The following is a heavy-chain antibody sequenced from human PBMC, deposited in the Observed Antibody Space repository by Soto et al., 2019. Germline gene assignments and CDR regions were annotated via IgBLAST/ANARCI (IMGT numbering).Heavy chain of an antibody. D-gene: IGHD2-21*01. Sequence: PGGSLRLSWAASGFTFSSYAMSWVRQAPGKGLEWVSAISGSGAGTYYADSVKGRFTVSRDNSKNTLFLQTNSLRAEDMAVYYCAKGSSNSRPYYFDYWGQGTLVTVSS. CDR3: AKGSSNSRPYYFDY. CDR1: GFTFSSYA. J-gene: IGHJ4*02. V-gene: IGHV3-23*01. CDR2: ISGSGAGT.